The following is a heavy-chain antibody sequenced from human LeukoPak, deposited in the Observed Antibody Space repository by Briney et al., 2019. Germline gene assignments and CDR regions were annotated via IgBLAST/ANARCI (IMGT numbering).Heavy chain of an antibody. CDR1: GGSISSSSYY. J-gene: IGHJ4*02. D-gene: IGHD5-18*01. Sequence: SETLSLTCTVSGGSISSSSYYWGWIRQPPGKGLEWIGSIYYSGSTYYNPSLKSRVTISVDTSKNQFSLKLSSVTAADTAVYYCASHSYGSLLTYDYWGQGTLVTVSS. CDR2: IYYSGST. V-gene: IGHV4-39*07. CDR3: ASHSYGSLLTYDY.